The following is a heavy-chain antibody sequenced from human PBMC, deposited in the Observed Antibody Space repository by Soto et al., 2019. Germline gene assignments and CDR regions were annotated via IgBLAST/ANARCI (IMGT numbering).Heavy chain of an antibody. Sequence: QVQLVQSGAAVTESGASVTVSCKASGYVFTSYGISWVRQAPGQGLEWMGWITIYNGNTNYAQKFQDRVAMTTDTTTTTAYMELRNLTSDGPAVYYRERIAAARTGWDFDNWGQGSLVIVSS. V-gene: IGHV1-18*04. D-gene: IGHD6-13*01. CDR2: ITIYNGNT. CDR3: ERIAAARTGWDFDN. CDR1: GYVFTSYG. J-gene: IGHJ4*02.